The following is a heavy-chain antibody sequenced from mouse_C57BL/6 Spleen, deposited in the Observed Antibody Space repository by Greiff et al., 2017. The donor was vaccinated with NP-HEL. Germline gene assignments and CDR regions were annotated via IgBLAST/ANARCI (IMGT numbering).Heavy chain of an antibody. D-gene: IGHD2-4*01. CDR2: IDPSDSYT. CDR1: GYTFTSYW. CDR3: ARGAYENDKAMDY. Sequence: QVQLQQPGAELVMPGASVKLSCKASGYTFTSYWMHWVKQRPGQGLEWIGAIDPSDSYTTYNQKFKGKSTLTVDKSSSTAYLQLSSLTSEESAVYDCARGAYENDKAMDYWGQGTAVTVSA. J-gene: IGHJ4*01. V-gene: IGHV1-69*01.